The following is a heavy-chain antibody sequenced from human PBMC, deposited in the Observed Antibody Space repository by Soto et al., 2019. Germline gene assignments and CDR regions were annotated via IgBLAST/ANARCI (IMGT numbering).Heavy chain of an antibody. CDR3: ATITMVRGVIPYP. J-gene: IGHJ5*02. CDR2: INHSGST. V-gene: IGHV4-34*01. Sequence: SETLSLTCAVYGGSFSGYYWSWIRQPPGKGLEWIGEINHSGSTNYNPSLKSRVTISVDTSKNQFSLKLSSVTAADTAVYYCATITMVRGVIPYPWGQGTLVTSPQ. D-gene: IGHD3-10*01. CDR1: GGSFSGYY.